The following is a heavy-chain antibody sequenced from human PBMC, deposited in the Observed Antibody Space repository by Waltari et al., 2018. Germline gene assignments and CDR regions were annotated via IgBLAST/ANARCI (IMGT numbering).Heavy chain of an antibody. CDR3: TSDHGLSWPLD. CDR2: IYGGGET. J-gene: IGHJ4*02. Sequence: EVHLVESGGGLVHPGDSVRLSCAASGVIVSNNYMSWVRQPPGKGLEWVSVIYGGGETYYADSVKGRFTISRDNSKNTLDLQMNNVRAEDTAVYCCTSDHGLSWPLDWGQGTMVTVSS. V-gene: IGHV3-53*01. CDR1: GVIVSNNY. D-gene: IGHD6-13*01.